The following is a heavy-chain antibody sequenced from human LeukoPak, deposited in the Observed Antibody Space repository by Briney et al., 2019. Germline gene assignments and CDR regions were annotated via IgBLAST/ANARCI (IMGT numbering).Heavy chain of an antibody. J-gene: IGHJ4*02. CDR2: INHSGST. V-gene: IGHV4-34*01. CDR1: GGSFSGYY. CDR3: AREGPRRNYYFDY. Sequence: SETLSLTCAVYGGSFSGYYWSWIRQPPGKGLEWIGEINHSGSTNHNPSLKSRVTISVDTSKNQFSLKLSSVTAADTAVYYCAREGPRRNYYFDYWGQGTLVTVSS.